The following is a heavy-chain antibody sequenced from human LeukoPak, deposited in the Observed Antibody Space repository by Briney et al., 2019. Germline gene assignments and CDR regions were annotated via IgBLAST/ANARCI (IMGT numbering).Heavy chain of an antibody. Sequence: GGSLRLSCAASGFTFSSYAMRWVRQAPGKGLEWVAVISYDGSNKYYADSVKGRFTISRDNSKNTLYLQMNSLRTEDTAVYYCAKSGNNRFDYWGQGTLVTVSS. J-gene: IGHJ4*02. CDR1: GFTFSSYA. CDR3: AKSGNNRFDY. V-gene: IGHV3-30*04. CDR2: ISYDGSNK. D-gene: IGHD4-23*01.